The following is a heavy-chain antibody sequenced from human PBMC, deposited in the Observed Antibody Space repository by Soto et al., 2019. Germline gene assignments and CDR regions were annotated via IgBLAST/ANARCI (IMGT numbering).Heavy chain of an antibody. CDR1: GFTFSNAW. Sequence: GGSLRLSCAASGFTFSNAWMNWVRQAPGKGLEWVGRIKSKTDGGTTDYAAPVKGRFTISRDDSKNTLYLQMNSLKTEDTAVYYCTTAYDSSGPPFDYWGQGTLVTVSS. V-gene: IGHV3-15*07. CDR2: IKSKTDGGTT. J-gene: IGHJ4*02. CDR3: TTAYDSSGPPFDY. D-gene: IGHD3-22*01.